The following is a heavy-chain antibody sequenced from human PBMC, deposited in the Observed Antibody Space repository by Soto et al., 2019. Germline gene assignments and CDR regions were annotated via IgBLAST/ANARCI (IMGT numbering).Heavy chain of an antibody. V-gene: IGHV1-18*01. D-gene: IGHD3-10*01. CDR2: ISAYNGNT. CDR1: GYTFTSYG. J-gene: IGHJ6*02. CDR3: AREYYGSGSPRRVYYYGMDV. Sequence: QVQLVQSGAEVKKPGASVKVSCQASGYTFTSYGISWVRQAPGQGLEWMGWISAYNGNTNYAQKLQGRVTMTTDTSTSTAYMEVRSLRSDDTAVYYCAREYYGSGSPRRVYYYGMDVWGQGPTVTVAS.